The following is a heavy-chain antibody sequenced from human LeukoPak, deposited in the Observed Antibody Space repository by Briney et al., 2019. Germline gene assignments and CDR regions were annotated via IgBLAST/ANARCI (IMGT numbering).Heavy chain of an antibody. V-gene: IGHV3-21*01. D-gene: IGHD3-9*01. Sequence: GGSLRLSCAASGFTFSSYSMNWVRQAPGKGLEWVSSISSSSSYIYYADSVKGRFTISRDNAKNSLYLQMNSLRAEDTAVYYCASLPYYDILTGYYPVDYWGQGTLVTVSS. CDR1: GFTFSSYS. CDR2: ISSSSSYI. CDR3: ASLPYYDILTGYYPVDY. J-gene: IGHJ4*02.